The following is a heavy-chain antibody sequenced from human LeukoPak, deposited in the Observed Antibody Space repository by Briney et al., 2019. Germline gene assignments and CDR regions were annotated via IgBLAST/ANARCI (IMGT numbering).Heavy chain of an antibody. CDR1: GCTFSSYG. V-gene: IGHV3-30*18. D-gene: IGHD3-22*01. J-gene: IGHJ4*02. CDR2: ISYDGSNK. Sequence: PGRSLRLSCAASGCTFSSYGMHWVRQAPGKGLEWVAVISYDGSNKYYADSVKGRFTISRDNSKNTLYLQMNSLRAEDTAVYYCAKTLRPYYYDSSLDYWGQGTLVTVSS. CDR3: AKTLRPYYYDSSLDY.